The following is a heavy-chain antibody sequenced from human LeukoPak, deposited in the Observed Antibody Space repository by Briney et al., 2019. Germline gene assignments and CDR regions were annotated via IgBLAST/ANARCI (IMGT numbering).Heavy chain of an antibody. CDR2: INTNTGNP. CDR3: ARGRGSYWPDAFDI. Sequence: GASVKVSCKASGGTFSSYAISWVRQAPGQGLEWMGWINTNTGNPTYAQGFTGRVVFSLDTSVSTAYLQISSLKAEDTAVYYCARGRGSYWPDAFDIWGQGTMVTVSS. V-gene: IGHV7-4-1*02. J-gene: IGHJ3*02. D-gene: IGHD1-26*01. CDR1: GGTFSSYA.